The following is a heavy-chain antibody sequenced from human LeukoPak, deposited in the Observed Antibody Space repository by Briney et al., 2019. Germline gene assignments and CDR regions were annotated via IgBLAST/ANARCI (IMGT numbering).Heavy chain of an antibody. J-gene: IGHJ4*02. Sequence: GGSLRLSCAASGFTFSTSDMSWVRQAPGKGLEWVSASSGSGRDAYYADSVKGRFTISRDNSKNTVYLQMDSLRAEDTAVYYCAKDALSQYDSTGSFDYWGQGTLVTVSS. CDR3: AKDALSQYDSTGSFDY. CDR2: SSGSGRDA. V-gene: IGHV3-23*01. CDR1: GFTFSTSD. D-gene: IGHD3-22*01.